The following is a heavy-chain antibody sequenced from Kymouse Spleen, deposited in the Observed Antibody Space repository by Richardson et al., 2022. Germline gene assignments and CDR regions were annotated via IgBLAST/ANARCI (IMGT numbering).Heavy chain of an antibody. V-gene: IGHV4-39*01. Sequence: QLQLQESGPGLVKPSETLSLTCTVSGGSISSSSYYWGWIRQPPGKGLEWIGSIYYSGSTYYNPSLKSRVTISVDTSKNQFSLKLSSVTAADTAVYYCARKGYNWNCMDVWGQGTTVTVSS. J-gene: IGHJ6*02. CDR2: IYYSGST. CDR3: ARKGYNWNCMDV. CDR1: GGSISSSSYY. D-gene: IGHD1-7*01.